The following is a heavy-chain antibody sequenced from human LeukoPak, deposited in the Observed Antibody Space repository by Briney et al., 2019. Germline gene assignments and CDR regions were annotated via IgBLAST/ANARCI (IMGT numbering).Heavy chain of an antibody. CDR3: ARAGYDFWSGYYNAHAFDI. CDR2: IYHSGST. D-gene: IGHD3-3*01. V-gene: IGHV4-30-2*01. CDR1: GGSISSGGYS. Sequence: SPTLSPTWAVAGGSISSGGYSWSWIPQPPVKGLEWIGHIYHSGSTYYKPSLKSRVTISVDRSKNQFSLKLSSVTAAATAVYYCARAGYDFWSGYYNAHAFDIWGQGTMVSVSS. J-gene: IGHJ3*02.